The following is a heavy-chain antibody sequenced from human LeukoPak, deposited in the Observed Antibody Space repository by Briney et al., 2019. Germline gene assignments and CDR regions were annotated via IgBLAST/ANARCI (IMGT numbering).Heavy chain of an antibody. J-gene: IGHJ5*02. CDR1: GFTFSSYA. V-gene: IGHV3-23*01. CDR2: ISGSGRST. D-gene: IGHD2-15*01. Sequence: GGSLRLSCAASGFTFSSYAMTWVRQAPGKGLEWVSAISGSGRSTYYADSVKGRFTISRDNSKNTLYLQMNSLRAEDTAVYYCAKGGYCSGGSCHTPADWFDPWGQGTLVTVSS. CDR3: AKGGYCSGGSCHTPADWFDP.